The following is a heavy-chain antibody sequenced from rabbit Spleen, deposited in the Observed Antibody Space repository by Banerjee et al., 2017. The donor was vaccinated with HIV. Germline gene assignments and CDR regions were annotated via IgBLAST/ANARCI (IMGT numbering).Heavy chain of an antibody. CDR3: ARDLAGVVGWNFGL. CDR1: GFSFSSSYY. J-gene: IGHJ4*01. V-gene: IGHV1S40*01. D-gene: IGHD4-1*01. Sequence: QSLEESGGDLVKPGASLTLTCTASGFSFSSSYYMCWVRQAPGKGLEWIGCIVSSSSDTYYASWAKGRFSISRENTQNTVSLQMNSLTAADTATYFCARDLAGVVGWNFGLWGPGTLVTVS. CDR2: IVSSSSDT.